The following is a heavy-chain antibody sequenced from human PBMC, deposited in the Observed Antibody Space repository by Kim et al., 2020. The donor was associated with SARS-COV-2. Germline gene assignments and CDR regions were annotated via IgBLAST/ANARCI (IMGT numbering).Heavy chain of an antibody. CDR2: IYYSGST. CDR1: GGSISSSSYY. D-gene: IGHD4-17*01. Sequence: SETLSLTCTVSGGSISSSSYYWGWIRQPPGKGLEWIGSIYYSGSTYYNPSLKSRVTISVDTSKNQFSLKLSSVTAADTAVYYCARPGDYGDYPGYYGMDVWGQGTTVTVAS. J-gene: IGHJ6*02. V-gene: IGHV4-39*01. CDR3: ARPGDYGDYPGYYGMDV.